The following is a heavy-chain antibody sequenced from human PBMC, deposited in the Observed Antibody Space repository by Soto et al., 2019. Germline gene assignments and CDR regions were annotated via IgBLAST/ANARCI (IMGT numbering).Heavy chain of an antibody. CDR2: ISASGGTT. CDR1: GFTFSSHA. J-gene: IGHJ4*02. Sequence: PGGSLRLSCAASGFTFSSHAMSWVRQAPGKGLEWVSVISASGGTTYYADSVKGRFTISRDNSKNTLYLQMNSLRAEDTAIYYCAKDLRYYYDSSGYYFDFWGQGTQVTVSS. V-gene: IGHV3-23*01. D-gene: IGHD3-22*01. CDR3: AKDLRYYYDSSGYYFDF.